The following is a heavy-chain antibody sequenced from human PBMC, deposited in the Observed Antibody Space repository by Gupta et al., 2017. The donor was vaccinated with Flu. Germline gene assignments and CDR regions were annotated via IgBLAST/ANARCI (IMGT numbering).Heavy chain of an antibody. D-gene: IGHD2-2*01. CDR2: IIPIFGTA. V-gene: IGHV1-69*06. J-gene: IGHJ6*03. CDR3: ARRPIVVVPAALPLYMDV. Sequence: ISWVRQAPGQGLEWMGGIIPIFGTANYAQKFQGRVTITADKSTSTAYMELSSLRSEDTAVYYCARRPIVVVPAALPLYMDVWGKGTTVTVSS.